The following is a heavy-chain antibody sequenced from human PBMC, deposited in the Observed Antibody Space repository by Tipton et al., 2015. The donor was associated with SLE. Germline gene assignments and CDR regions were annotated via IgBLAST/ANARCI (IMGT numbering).Heavy chain of an antibody. D-gene: IGHD3-3*01. J-gene: IGHJ3*02. CDR1: GGSFSGYY. CDR3: ARDARFADAFDI. V-gene: IGHV4-34*01. Sequence: TLSLTCAVYGGSFSGYYWSWIRQPPGKGLEWIGEINHSGSTNYNPSLKSRVTISVDTSKNQFSLKLRSVTAADTAVYYCARDARFADAFDIWGQGTMVTVSS. CDR2: INHSGST.